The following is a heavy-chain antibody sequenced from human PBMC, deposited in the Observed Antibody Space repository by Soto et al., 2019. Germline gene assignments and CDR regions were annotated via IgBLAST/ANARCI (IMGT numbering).Heavy chain of an antibody. V-gene: IGHV3-30*18. J-gene: IGHJ3*02. CDR3: AKSGGNYYLYDAFDI. D-gene: IGHD1-26*01. Sequence: VHLVESGGGVVQPGRSLRLSCAASGFTFSDYGMHWVRQAPGKGLEWVAVLSSDGSNKYYADSVKGRFTISRDNSKNTLYLQMNSLRAEDTAVYYCAKSGGNYYLYDAFDIWGQGTMVTVSS. CDR2: LSSDGSNK. CDR1: GFTFSDYG.